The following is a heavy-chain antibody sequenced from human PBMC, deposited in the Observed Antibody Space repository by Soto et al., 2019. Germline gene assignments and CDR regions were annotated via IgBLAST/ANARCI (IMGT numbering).Heavy chain of an antibody. J-gene: IGHJ4*02. Sequence: GGSLRLSCAASGFTFSSYGMHWVRQAPGKGLEWVAVISYDGSNKYYADSVKGRFTISRDNSKNTLYLQMSSLRAEDSAIYYCARGSKDSYPGSRIFDFWGRGTLVTVSS. CDR3: ARGSKDSYPGSRIFDF. V-gene: IGHV3-30*03. CDR2: ISYDGSNK. D-gene: IGHD3-10*01. CDR1: GFTFSSYG.